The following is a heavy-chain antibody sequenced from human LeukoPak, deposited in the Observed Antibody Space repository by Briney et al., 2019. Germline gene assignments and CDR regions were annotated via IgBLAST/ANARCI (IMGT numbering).Heavy chain of an antibody. V-gene: IGHV3-23*01. Sequence: PGGPLRLSCAASGFTFSSYAMSWVRQAPGKGLEWVSAISGSGGSTYYADSVKGRFTISRDNSKNTLYLQMNSLRAEDTAVYYCAKESPLSYYDSSGTYFDYWGQGTLVTVSS. CDR2: ISGSGGST. J-gene: IGHJ4*02. D-gene: IGHD3-22*01. CDR1: GFTFSSYA. CDR3: AKESPLSYYDSSGTYFDY.